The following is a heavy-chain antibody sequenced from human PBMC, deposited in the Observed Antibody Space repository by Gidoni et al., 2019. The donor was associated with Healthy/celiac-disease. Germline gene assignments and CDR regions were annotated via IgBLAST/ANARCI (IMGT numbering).Heavy chain of an antibody. Sequence: QVQLQQWGAGLLKPSETLSLTCAVYGGSFSGYYWSWIRQPPGKGLEWIGEINHSGSTNYNPSLKSRVTISVDTSKNQFSLKLSSVTAADTAVYYCARGRKLGYCSGGSCKHYYYDSSGYYVYFDYWGQGTLVTVSS. CDR3: ARGRKLGYCSGGSCKHYYYDSSGYYVYFDY. V-gene: IGHV4-34*01. CDR2: INHSGST. CDR1: GGSFSGYY. D-gene: IGHD3-22*01. J-gene: IGHJ4*02.